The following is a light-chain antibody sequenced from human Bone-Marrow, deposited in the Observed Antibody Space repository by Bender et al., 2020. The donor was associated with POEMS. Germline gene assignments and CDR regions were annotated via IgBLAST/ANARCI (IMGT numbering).Light chain of an antibody. CDR1: RSDIGAYNL. J-gene: IGLJ1*01. V-gene: IGLV2-23*02. CDR2: DVN. CDR3: CSYAGTHTFV. Sequence: QSALTQPASVSGSPGQSISISCTGTRSDIGAYNLVSWYQQHPGKAPKLIIYDVNKRPSGISVRFSGSKSGNTASLTISGLQAEDEADYYCCSYAGTHTFVFGPGTKVAVL.